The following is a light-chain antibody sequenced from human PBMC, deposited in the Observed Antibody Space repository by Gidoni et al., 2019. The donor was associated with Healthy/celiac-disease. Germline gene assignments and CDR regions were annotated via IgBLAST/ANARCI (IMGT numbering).Light chain of an antibody. CDR3: QQRSNWPS. J-gene: IGKJ5*01. V-gene: IGKV3-11*01. CDR1: QSVSSY. CDR2: DAS. Sequence: EIMLTQSPATLSLSPGERATLSCRASQSVSSYLAWYQQKPGQAPRLLIYDASTRATGIPARFSGSGSGTDFTLTISSLEPEDFAVYYCQQRSNWPSFGQGTRLEIK.